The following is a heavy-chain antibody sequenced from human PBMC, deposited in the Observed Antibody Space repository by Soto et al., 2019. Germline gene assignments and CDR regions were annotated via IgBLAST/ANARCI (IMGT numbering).Heavy chain of an antibody. CDR3: ASLILRFLEWFSPFDY. D-gene: IGHD3-3*01. CDR2: INHSGNT. CDR1: GGSISSTSYY. V-gene: IGHV4-39*01. J-gene: IGHJ4*02. Sequence: SETLSLTCTVSGGSISSTSYYWGWVRQPPGRGLEWIGTINHSGNTSYNPSLQSRVTISGDTSKNQFSLKLRSVTAADTAVYYRASLILRFLEWFSPFDYWGRGTLVTVSS.